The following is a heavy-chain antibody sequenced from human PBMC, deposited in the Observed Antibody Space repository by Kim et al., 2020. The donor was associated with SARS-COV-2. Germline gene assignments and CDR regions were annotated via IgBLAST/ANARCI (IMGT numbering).Heavy chain of an antibody. D-gene: IGHD1-26*01. J-gene: IGHJ4*02. CDR3: AKLVGATED. CDR2: GGQ. V-gene: IGHV3-23*01. Sequence: GGQSYADSFKGRFTISRDNSRNTLFLQMNSLRAEDSAIYYCAKLVGATEDWGQGTLVTVSS.